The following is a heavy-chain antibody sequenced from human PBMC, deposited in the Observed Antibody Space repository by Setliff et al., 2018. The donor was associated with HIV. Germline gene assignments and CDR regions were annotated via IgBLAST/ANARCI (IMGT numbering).Heavy chain of an antibody. Sequence: PSETLSLTCAVYGGSFSGYYWSGIRQPPGKGLEWIGYIYYSGSTNYNPSLKSRVTISVDTSKSTLYLQMNSLSAEDTAVYYCAREVGGYDQGGYGMDVWGQGTTVTVSS. D-gene: IGHD5-12*01. J-gene: IGHJ6*02. CDR3: AREVGGYDQGGYGMDV. CDR1: GGSFSGYY. CDR2: IYYSGST. V-gene: IGHV4-59*12.